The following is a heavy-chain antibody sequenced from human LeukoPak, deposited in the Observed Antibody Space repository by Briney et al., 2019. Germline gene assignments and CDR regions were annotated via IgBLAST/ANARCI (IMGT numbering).Heavy chain of an antibody. CDR2: ISADEGST. J-gene: IGHJ4*02. Sequence: GGSLRLSCVASVLNLDVSAMHWVRKAPGKGLELVSLISADEGSTFSADAVKGRFSISRDNNKNSLYLQRNSLRSEDTAMYYCAKESGKFDYWGQGTLVAVSS. CDR3: AKESGKFDY. CDR1: VLNLDVSA. V-gene: IGHV3-43*02.